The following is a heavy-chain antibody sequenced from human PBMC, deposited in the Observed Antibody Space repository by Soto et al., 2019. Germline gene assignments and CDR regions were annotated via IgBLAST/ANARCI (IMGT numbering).Heavy chain of an antibody. CDR1: GFMFSSAW. D-gene: IGHD1-1*01. CDR2: IKSTKDGGAR. CDR3: VEGWNDF. Sequence: EVQVVESGGDLVEPGGSLRVSCVTSGFMFSSAWMSWVRQAPGKGLEWVARIKSTKDGGARDYAAPVNGRFSISRDDSKSTVYLQMNSLRVEDTALYYCVEGWNDFWGQGTLVTVSS. V-gene: IGHV3-15*01. J-gene: IGHJ4*02.